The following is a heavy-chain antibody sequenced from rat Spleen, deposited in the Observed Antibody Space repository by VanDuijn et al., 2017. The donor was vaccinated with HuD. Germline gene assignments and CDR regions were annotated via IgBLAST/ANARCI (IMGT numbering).Heavy chain of an antibody. V-gene: IGHV5-25*01. D-gene: IGHD1-9*01. J-gene: IGHJ2*01. CDR1: GFTFSAYY. CDR2: ISPSGGST. CDR3: ARRHYGYTDYFDY. Sequence: EVQLVESGGGLVQPGRSMKLSCAASGFTFSAYYMAWVRQAPTKGLEWVATISPSGGSTYYRDSVKGRFTISRDHAKSTLYLQMDSLRSEDTATYYCARRHYGYTDYFDYWGQGVMVTVSS.